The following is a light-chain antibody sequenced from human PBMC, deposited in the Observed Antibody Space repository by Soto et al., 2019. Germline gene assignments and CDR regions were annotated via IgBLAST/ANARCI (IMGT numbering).Light chain of an antibody. CDR3: QQYHSLPPT. V-gene: IGKV4-1*01. Sequence: DIVMTQSPDSLAVSLGERATINCKSSQSVLYTSSNDNYLAWFQQKPGQPPKLLIYWASTRESGVPDRFSGSGSGTDFTLTISSLQAEDVAVYYCQQYHSLPPTFGQGTKVEIK. CDR2: WAS. J-gene: IGKJ2*01. CDR1: QSVLYTSSNDNY.